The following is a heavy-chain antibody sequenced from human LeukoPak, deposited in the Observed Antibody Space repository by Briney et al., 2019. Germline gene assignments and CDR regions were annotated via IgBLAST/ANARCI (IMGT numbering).Heavy chain of an antibody. J-gene: IGHJ3*02. V-gene: IGHV1-69*06. CDR3: ASVGMTALTTVTTSGAFDI. CDR1: GGTFSSYA. Sequence: SVKVSCKASGGTFSSYASSWVRQAPGQGLEWMGRIIPIFGTANYAQKFQGRVTITADKSTSTAYMELSSLRSEDTAVYYCASVGMTALTTVTTSGAFDIWGQGTMVTVSS. D-gene: IGHD4-17*01. CDR2: IIPIFGTA.